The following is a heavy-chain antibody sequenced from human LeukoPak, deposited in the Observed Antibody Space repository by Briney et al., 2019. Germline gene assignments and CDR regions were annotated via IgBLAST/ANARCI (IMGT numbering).Heavy chain of an antibody. Sequence: SSETLSLTCTVSGGSISSYYWSWIRQPPGKGLEWIWYIYYSGSTNYNPSLKSRVTISVDTSKNQFSLKLSSVTAADTAVYYCARDGAKAGPYNWFDPWGQGTLVTVSS. CDR1: GGSISSYY. V-gene: IGHV4-59*01. CDR3: ARDGAKAGPYNWFDP. J-gene: IGHJ5*02. CDR2: IYYSGST. D-gene: IGHD6-19*01.